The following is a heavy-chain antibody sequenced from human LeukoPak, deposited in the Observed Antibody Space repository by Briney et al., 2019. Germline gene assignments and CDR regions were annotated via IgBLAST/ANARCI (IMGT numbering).Heavy chain of an antibody. D-gene: IGHD3-10*01. J-gene: IGHJ3*02. CDR1: GGTFSSYA. CDR2: IIPIFGTA. Sequence: SVKVSCKASGGTFSSYAISWVRQAPGQGLEWMGGIIPIFGTANYAQKFQGRVTITADKSTSTAYMELSSLRSEDTAVYYCARGGEVRGVIISSAFDIWGQGTMDTVSS. CDR3: ARGGEVRGVIISSAFDI. V-gene: IGHV1-69*06.